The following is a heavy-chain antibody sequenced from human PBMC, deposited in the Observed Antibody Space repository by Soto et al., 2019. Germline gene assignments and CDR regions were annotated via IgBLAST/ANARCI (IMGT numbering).Heavy chain of an antibody. CDR1: GFTFSSYA. Sequence: GGSLRLSCAASGFTFSSYAMSWVRQAPGKGLEWVSGISGSGGTTNYADSVKGRFTISRDNSEKTMYLQMNSLRADDMAVYYCAKDPRYNWNDGRGWFDPWGQGTLVTVSS. V-gene: IGHV3-23*01. CDR3: AKDPRYNWNDGRGWFDP. CDR2: ISGSGGTT. J-gene: IGHJ5*02. D-gene: IGHD1-1*01.